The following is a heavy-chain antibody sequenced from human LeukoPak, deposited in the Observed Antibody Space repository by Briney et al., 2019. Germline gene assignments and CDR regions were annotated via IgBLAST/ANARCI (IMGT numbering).Heavy chain of an antibody. CDR1: GGSISSYY. J-gene: IGHJ4*02. V-gene: IGHV4-4*07. Sequence: SETLSFTCTVSGGSISSYYWSWIRQPAGKGLEWIGRIYTSGSTNYNPSLKSRVTMSVDTSKNQFSLKLSSVTAADTAVYYCARDTYYYDSSGYYLFDYWGQGTLVTVSS. D-gene: IGHD3-22*01. CDR2: IYTSGST. CDR3: ARDTYYYDSSGYYLFDY.